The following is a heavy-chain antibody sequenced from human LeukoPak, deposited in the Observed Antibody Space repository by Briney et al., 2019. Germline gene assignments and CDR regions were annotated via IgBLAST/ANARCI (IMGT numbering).Heavy chain of an antibody. CDR1: GGSFIGNY. Sequence: PSETLSLTCAVYGGSFIGNYWSWIRQPPGKGLERIGEINHSGSTNYNPSLKSRVTISMDTSKNQFSLKLSSVTAADTAVYYCARGPSYGSGSPERGVDMDVWGKGTTVTVSS. CDR3: ARGPSYGSGSPERGVDMDV. D-gene: IGHD3-10*01. V-gene: IGHV4-34*01. J-gene: IGHJ6*03. CDR2: INHSGST.